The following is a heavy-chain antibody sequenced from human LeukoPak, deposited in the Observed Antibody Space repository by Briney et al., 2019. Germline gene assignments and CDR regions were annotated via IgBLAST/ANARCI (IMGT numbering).Heavy chain of an antibody. V-gene: IGHV3-66*01. CDR1: GFTVSSNY. CDR3: ARGFLGYGSGSYQKDY. Sequence: GGSLRLSCAASGFTVSSNYMSWVRQAPGKGLEWVSVIYSGGSTYYADSVKGGFTISRDNSENTLYLQMNSLRAEDTAVYYCARGFLGYGSGSYQKDYWGQGTLVTVSS. J-gene: IGHJ4*02. CDR2: IYSGGST. D-gene: IGHD3-10*01.